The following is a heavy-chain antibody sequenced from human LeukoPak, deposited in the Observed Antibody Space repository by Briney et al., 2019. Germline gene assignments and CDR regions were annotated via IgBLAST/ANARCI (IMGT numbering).Heavy chain of an antibody. D-gene: IGHD6-6*01. CDR1: GYSFTSYW. V-gene: IGHV5-51*01. Sequence: RGESLKISCKGSGYSFTSYWIGWVRQMPGKGLEWMGIIYPGDSDTRYSPSFQGQVTISADKSISTAYLQWSSLKASDTAMYYCARQMYSSSSARNNWFDPWGQGTLVTVSS. J-gene: IGHJ5*02. CDR2: IYPGDSDT. CDR3: ARQMYSSSSARNNWFDP.